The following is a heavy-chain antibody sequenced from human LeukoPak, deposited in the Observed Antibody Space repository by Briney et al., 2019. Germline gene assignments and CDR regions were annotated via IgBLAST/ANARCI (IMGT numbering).Heavy chain of an antibody. CDR2: INHSGST. Sequence: SETLSLTCTVSGGSISSSSYYWGWIRQPPGKGLEWIGEINHSGSTNYNPSLKSRVTISVDTSENQFSLKLSSVTAADTAVYYCARHSSVRSPFDYWGQGTLVAVSS. CDR3: ARHSSVRSPFDY. D-gene: IGHD5/OR15-5a*01. CDR1: GGSISSSSYY. V-gene: IGHV4-39*01. J-gene: IGHJ4*02.